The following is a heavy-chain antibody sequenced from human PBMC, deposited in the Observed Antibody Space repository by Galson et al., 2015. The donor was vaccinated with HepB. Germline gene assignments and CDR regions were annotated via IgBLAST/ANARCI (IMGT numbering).Heavy chain of an antibody. D-gene: IGHD3-3*01. CDR2: ISPDGSKK. Sequence: SLRLSCAASGFILSNYGMHWVRQAPGEGLEWVAVISPDGSKKFYVDSVKGRFTISRDNSRNTVDLQMNSLRPEDTAVYYCAKVPLDYDFWSGFDYWGQGTLVTVSS. CDR3: AKVPLDYDFWSGFDY. V-gene: IGHV3-30*18. J-gene: IGHJ4*02. CDR1: GFILSNYG.